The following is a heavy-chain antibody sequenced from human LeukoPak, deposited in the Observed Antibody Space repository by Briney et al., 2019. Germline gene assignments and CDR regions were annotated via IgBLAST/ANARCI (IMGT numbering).Heavy chain of an antibody. Sequence: ASVKVSCKASGYTFTNYGITWVRQAPGQGLEWMGWISAYNGNTDYAQKLQGRVTMTTDTTTSTAYMELRSLRSDDTAVYYCARAEYFYYMDVWGKGTTVTVSS. CDR3: ARAEYFYYMDV. CDR2: ISAYNGNT. D-gene: IGHD1-14*01. V-gene: IGHV1-18*01. CDR1: GYTFTNYG. J-gene: IGHJ6*03.